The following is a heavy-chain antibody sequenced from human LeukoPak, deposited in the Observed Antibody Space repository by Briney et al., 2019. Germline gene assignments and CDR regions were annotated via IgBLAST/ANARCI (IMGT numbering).Heavy chain of an antibody. Sequence: GGSLRLSCAASGFTFDNFAMHWVRQTPGKGLEWVSLVSGNGVNTYYADSVKGRFTISRDNSKNSLYLQMNSLRTEDTALYFRTKDSSSLWYFDFWGQGALVTVSS. CDR1: GFTFDNFA. D-gene: IGHD6-13*01. J-gene: IGHJ4*02. CDR3: TKDSSSLWYFDF. V-gene: IGHV3-43*02. CDR2: VSGNGVNT.